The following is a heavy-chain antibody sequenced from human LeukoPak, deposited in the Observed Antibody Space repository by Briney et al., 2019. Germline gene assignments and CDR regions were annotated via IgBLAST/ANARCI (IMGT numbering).Heavy chain of an antibody. CDR1: GVYSTDYQ. V-gene: IGHV4-59*12. Sequence: PSETLSLTCSVSGVYSTDYQWSWIRQSPEEGLEWIGYIYSSRNIKYNSSLKSRVTISVDTSKNQFSLKLSSVTAADTAVYYCARALYGEGSYPGFDSWGQGILVIVSS. CDR2: IYSSRNI. CDR3: ARALYGEGSYPGFDS. J-gene: IGHJ5*01. D-gene: IGHD3-10*01.